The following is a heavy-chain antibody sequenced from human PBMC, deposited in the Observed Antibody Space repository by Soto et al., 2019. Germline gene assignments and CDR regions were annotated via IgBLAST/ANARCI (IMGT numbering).Heavy chain of an antibody. D-gene: IGHD3-22*01. CDR2: ISPNTGAT. V-gene: IGHV1-2*04. Sequence: QVQLVQSGADVKKPGASVKVSCKASGYTFGDDYIHWVRQAPGEGLEWMGWISPNTGATYYAQKFQGWVSMPRDTSISSASLDVTSLRSDYPAVYYFAKELYDNGPSGLDVLVQGTTVSVS. CDR3: AKELYDNGPSGLDV. J-gene: IGHJ6*02. CDR1: GYTFGDDY.